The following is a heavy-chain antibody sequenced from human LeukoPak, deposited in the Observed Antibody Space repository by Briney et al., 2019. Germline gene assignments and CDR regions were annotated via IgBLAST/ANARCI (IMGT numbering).Heavy chain of an antibody. CDR1: WFTVNSNY. Sequence: GGSLRLSCAASWFTVNSNYMSWVRQAPGKGLEWVSIIYSGAGTYYADSVKGRFTISRDNSKNTLYLQMNSLRVEDTAVYYCARDRSDGYGFDYWGQGTLVTVSS. V-gene: IGHV3-53*01. CDR3: ARDRSDGYGFDY. CDR2: IYSGAGT. D-gene: IGHD5-24*01. J-gene: IGHJ4*02.